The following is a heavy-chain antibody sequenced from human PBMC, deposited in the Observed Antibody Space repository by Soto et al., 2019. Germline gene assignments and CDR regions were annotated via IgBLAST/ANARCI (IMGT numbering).Heavy chain of an antibody. CDR3: ASSYSGYLDN. CDR1: GDSMSGGAYY. J-gene: IGHJ4*02. CDR2: IYYSGNT. V-gene: IGHV4-31*03. Sequence: PSETLSLTCIVSGDSMSGGAYYWNWIRQHPGKGLEWIGYIYYSGNTYYNPSLKSRIVISVDTSKNQFSLNLGSVTAADTAIYYCASSYSGYLDNWGRGALVTVSS. D-gene: IGHD3-22*01.